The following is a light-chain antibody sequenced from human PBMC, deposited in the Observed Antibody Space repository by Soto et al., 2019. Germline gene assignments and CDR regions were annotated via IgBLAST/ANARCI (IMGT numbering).Light chain of an antibody. CDR3: QQYHNWPPLT. CDR2: GAS. CDR1: QSVGIK. Sequence: EIVMTQSPATLSVSPGERATLSCRASQSVGIKLAWYQQKPGQAPRILIHGASTRASGISARFSGSGSGTEFTLTITNLQSEDFAIYYCQQYHNWPPLTFDQGTRLDIK. J-gene: IGKJ5*01. V-gene: IGKV3-15*01.